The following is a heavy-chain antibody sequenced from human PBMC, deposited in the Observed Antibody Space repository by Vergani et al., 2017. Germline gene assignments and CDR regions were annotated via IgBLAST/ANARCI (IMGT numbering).Heavy chain of an antibody. CDR3: ARASLRALVGYYYYMDV. CDR1: GDSITNGGFS. CDR2: IFPSGNS. J-gene: IGHJ6*03. D-gene: IGHD3-16*02. V-gene: IGHV4-30-2*01. Sequence: QLQLQESGSGLVKPSQTLSLTCAVSGDSITNGGFSWNWIRQPPGKGPEWIGYIFPSGNSDYNPSLKNRVSISLDKSKNQFSLWVNSVSAADTAVYFCARASLRALVGYYYYMDVWGKGKTVVVSS.